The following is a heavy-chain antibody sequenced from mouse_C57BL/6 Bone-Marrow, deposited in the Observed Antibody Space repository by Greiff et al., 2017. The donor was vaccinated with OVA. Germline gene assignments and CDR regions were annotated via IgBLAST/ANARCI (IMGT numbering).Heavy chain of an antibody. V-gene: IGHV1-82*01. CDR1: GYAFSSSW. CDR2: IYPGDGDT. D-gene: IGHD1-1*01. J-gene: IGHJ4*01. CDR3: ARSPYYGSSSYYARDY. Sequence: VQLQQSGPELVKPGASVKISCKASGYAFSSSWMNWVKQRPGKGLEWIGRIYPGDGDTNYNGKFKGKATLTADKSSSTAYMQLSSLTSEDSAVYFCARSPYYGSSSYYARDYWGQGTSVTVSS.